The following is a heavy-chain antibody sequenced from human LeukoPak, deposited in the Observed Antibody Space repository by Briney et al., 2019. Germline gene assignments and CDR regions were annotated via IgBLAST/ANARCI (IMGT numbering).Heavy chain of an antibody. D-gene: IGHD3-10*01. CDR3: ARVPYSSHSYLSFSYYTGLDL. CDR1: GGSFSDYN. Sequence: SETLSLTCAVYGGSFSDYNWTWIRQPPGKGLEWIGEIGHNGSTNYIPSLKGRVTISVDRSKNQFSLKVTSVTAADTAVYYCARVPYSSHSYLSFSYYTGLDLCSPRTTVTFSS. CDR2: IGHNGST. V-gene: IGHV4-34*01. J-gene: IGHJ6*02.